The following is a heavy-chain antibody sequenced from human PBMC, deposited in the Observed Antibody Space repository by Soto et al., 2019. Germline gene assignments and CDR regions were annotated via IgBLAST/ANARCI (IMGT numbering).Heavy chain of an antibody. Sequence: EVQLLESGGGWVQPGESLRLSCAASGFTFGTYAMDWVRQTPGKGLEWVSVINYNGGTTFYADSVKGRFTISRDNSDNTLYPQMNSLRAEDTALYSCVKAGYWPGTICPFDPWGQGPLVTFSS. CDR1: GFTFGTYA. CDR2: INYNGGTT. J-gene: IGHJ5*02. CDR3: VKAGYWPGTICPFDP. V-gene: IGHV3-23*01. D-gene: IGHD2-15*01.